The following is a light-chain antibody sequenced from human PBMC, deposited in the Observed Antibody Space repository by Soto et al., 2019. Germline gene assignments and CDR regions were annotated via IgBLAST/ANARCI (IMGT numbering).Light chain of an antibody. CDR2: GSS. Sequence: EVGLTQSPGTLSLSPGERATLSCTASQTVAGSYLAWYQQIPGQAPRLLNYGSSSRATGIPDRFSGSGSGTDFTLTISRLEPEDFAVYYCQQYGSSPLTFGGGTKVEIK. J-gene: IGKJ4*01. CDR3: QQYGSSPLT. V-gene: IGKV3-20*01. CDR1: QTVAGSY.